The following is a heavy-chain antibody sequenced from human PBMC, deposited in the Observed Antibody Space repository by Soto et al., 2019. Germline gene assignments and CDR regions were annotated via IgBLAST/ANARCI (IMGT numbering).Heavy chain of an antibody. D-gene: IGHD2-15*01. CDR2: INHSGST. J-gene: IGHJ4*02. V-gene: IGHV4-4*02. Sequence: PSETLSLTCAVSGGSISSSNWWSWVRQPPGKGLEWIGEINHSGSTNYNPSLKSRVTISVDTSKNQFSLKLSSVTAADTAVYYCAKESVVAATTYYFDYWGQGTLVTVSS. CDR1: GGSISSSNW. CDR3: AKESVVAATTYYFDY.